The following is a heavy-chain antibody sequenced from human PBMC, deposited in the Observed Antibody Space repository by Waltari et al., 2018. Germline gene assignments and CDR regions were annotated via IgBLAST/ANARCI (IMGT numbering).Heavy chain of an antibody. CDR1: GYTFTSYD. V-gene: IGHV1-8*03. CDR2: MNPNSGNT. CDR3: ARGRGYYDSSGYRFDYFDY. J-gene: IGHJ4*02. Sequence: QVQLVQSGAEVKKPGASVKVSCKASGYTFTSYDINWGRQATGQGPEWMGWMNPNSGNTGYAQKFQGRVTITRNTSISTAYMELSSLRSEDTAVYYCARGRGYYDSSGYRFDYFDYWGQGTLVTVSS. D-gene: IGHD3-22*01.